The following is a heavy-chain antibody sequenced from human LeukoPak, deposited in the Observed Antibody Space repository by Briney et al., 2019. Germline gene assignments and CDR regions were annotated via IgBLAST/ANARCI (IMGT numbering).Heavy chain of an antibody. CDR3: ARGHRAGVDY. CDR1: GYTFTSYD. J-gene: IGHJ4*02. V-gene: IGHV1-8*03. CDR2: MNPNSGNT. Sequence: ASVKVSCKASGYTFTSYDINWARQATGQGLEWMGWMNPNSGNTGYAQKFQGRVTITRNTSISTAYMELSRLRSDDTAVYYCARGHRAGVDYWGQGTLVTVSS. D-gene: IGHD6-13*01.